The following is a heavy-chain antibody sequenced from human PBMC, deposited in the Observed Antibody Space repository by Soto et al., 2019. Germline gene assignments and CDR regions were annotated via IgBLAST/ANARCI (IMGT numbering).Heavy chain of an antibody. J-gene: IGHJ4*02. D-gene: IGHD2-15*01. V-gene: IGHV4-31*03. CDR3: ARCRDAFGFDS. CDR2: IHYRGRT. Sequence: QVQLQESGPGLVKPSDILSLTCNVSGGSIRSGGYYWGWIRQAPGKGLEWIGYIHYRGRTSYNPSLESRVSISLDTSGHQFSLTLTSVTAAVTAVYYCARCRDAFGFDSWGQGTLVTVSS. CDR1: GGSIRSGGYY.